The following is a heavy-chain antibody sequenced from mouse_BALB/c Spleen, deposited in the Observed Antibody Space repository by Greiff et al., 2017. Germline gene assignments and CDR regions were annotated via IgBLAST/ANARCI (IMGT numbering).Heavy chain of an antibody. CDR3: ASNYYGSPWFAY. D-gene: IGHD1-1*01. CDR1: GFSLTSYG. J-gene: IGHJ3*01. V-gene: IGHV2-4-1*01. Sequence: VQLQQSGPGLVQPSQSLSITCTVSGFSLTSYGVHWVRQSPGKGLEWLGVIWSGGSTDYNAAFISRLSISKDNSKSQVFFKMNSLQADDTAIYYCASNYYGSPWFAYWGQGTLVTVSA. CDR2: IWSGGST.